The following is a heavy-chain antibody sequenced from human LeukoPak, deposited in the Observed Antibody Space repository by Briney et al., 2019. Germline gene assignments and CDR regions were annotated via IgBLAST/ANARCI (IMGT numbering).Heavy chain of an antibody. D-gene: IGHD1-26*01. CDR1: GGSISSYY. CDR3: AREVGATSGIDY. CDR2: IYYSGST. Sequence: PSETLSLTCTVSGGSISSYYWSWIRQPPGKGLEWIGCIYYSGSTNYNPSLKSRVTISVDTSKNQFSLKLSSVTAADTAVYYCAREVGATSGIDYWGQGTLVTVSS. V-gene: IGHV4-59*01. J-gene: IGHJ4*02.